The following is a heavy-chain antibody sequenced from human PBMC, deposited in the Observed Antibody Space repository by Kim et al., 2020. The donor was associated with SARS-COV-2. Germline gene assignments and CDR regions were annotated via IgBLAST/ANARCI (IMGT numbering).Heavy chain of an antibody. D-gene: IGHD4-17*01. CDR3: ARGVYGAWFDP. V-gene: IGHV1-8*01. CDR2: T. J-gene: IGHJ5*02. Sequence: TGYAQKFQGRVTMTRNTSISTAYMELSSLRSEDTAVYYCARGVYGAWFDPWGQGTLVTVSS.